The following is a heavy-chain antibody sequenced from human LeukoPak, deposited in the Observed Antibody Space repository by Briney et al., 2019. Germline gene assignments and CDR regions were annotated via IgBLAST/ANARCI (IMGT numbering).Heavy chain of an antibody. CDR3: ARSFGVVIVFDY. CDR1: GGSISSSSYY. V-gene: IGHV4-39*01. D-gene: IGHD3-3*01. Sequence: SEALSLTCTVSGGSISSSSYYWGWIRQPPGKGLEWIGSIYYSGSTYYNPSLKSRVTISVDTSKNQFSLKLSSVTAADTAVYYCARSFGVVIVFDYWGQGTLVTVSS. CDR2: IYYSGST. J-gene: IGHJ4*02.